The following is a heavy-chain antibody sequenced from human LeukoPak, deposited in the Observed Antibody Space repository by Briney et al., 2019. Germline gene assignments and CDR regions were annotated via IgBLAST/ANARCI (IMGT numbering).Heavy chain of an antibody. V-gene: IGHV3-30*18. CDR1: GFTFSSYG. CDR2: TSYDGSNK. Sequence: PGRSLRLSCAASGFTFSSYGMHWVHQAPGKGLEWVAVTSYDGSNKYYADSVKGRFTISRDNSKNTLYLQMNSLRAEDTAVYYCAKGSKALAVAGPGGQGTLVTVSS. J-gene: IGHJ5*02. D-gene: IGHD6-19*01. CDR3: AKGSKALAVAGP.